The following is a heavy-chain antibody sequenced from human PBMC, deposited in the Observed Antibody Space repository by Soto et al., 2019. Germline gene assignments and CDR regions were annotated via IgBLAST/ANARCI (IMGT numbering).Heavy chain of an antibody. CDR2: ISYDGSNK. Sequence: QVQLVASGGGVVQPGRSLRLSCAASGFTFSSYAMHWVRQAPGKGLEWVAVISYDGSNKYYADSVKGRFTISRDNSKNTLYLQMNSLRAEDTAVYYCARDRNVVVVAATPDYWGQGTLVTVSS. CDR3: ARDRNVVVVAATPDY. D-gene: IGHD2-15*01. J-gene: IGHJ4*02. V-gene: IGHV3-30-3*01. CDR1: GFTFSSYA.